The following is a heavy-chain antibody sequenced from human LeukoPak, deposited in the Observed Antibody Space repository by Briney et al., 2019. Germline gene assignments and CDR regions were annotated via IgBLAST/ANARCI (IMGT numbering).Heavy chain of an antibody. CDR3: ARVMSGFGMDV. CDR1: GGSISSYY. J-gene: IGHJ6*02. D-gene: IGHD3-10*01. Sequence: SETLSLTCTVSGGSISSYYWSWIRQPPGKGLEWIGYIYYSGSTNYNPSLKSRITISVDTSKNQFSLKLSSVTAADTAVYYCARVMSGFGMDVWGQGTTVTVSS. V-gene: IGHV4-59*01. CDR2: IYYSGST.